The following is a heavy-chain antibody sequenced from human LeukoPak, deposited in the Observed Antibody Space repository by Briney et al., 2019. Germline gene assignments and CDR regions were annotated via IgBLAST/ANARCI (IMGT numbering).Heavy chain of an antibody. D-gene: IGHD3-22*01. J-gene: IGHJ4*02. CDR3: AKPGTYYYDSSGYPN. CDR2: ISGSGGST. CDR1: GFTFSSYA. Sequence: GGSLRLSCAASGFTFSSYAMSWVRQAPGKGLEWVSAISGSGGSTYYADSAKGRFTISRDNSKNTLYLQMNSLRAEDTAVYYCAKPGTYYYDSSGYPNWGQGTLVTVSS. V-gene: IGHV3-23*01.